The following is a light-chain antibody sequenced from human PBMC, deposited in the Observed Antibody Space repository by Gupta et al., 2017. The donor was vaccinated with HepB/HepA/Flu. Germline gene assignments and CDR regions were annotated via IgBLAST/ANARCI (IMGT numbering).Light chain of an antibody. CDR1: QSISRY. Sequence: ELVLTQSPATLSLSPGVRATLSCRASQSISRYLTWYQQKPGQAPRLLIYDASKRATGIPARFSGSGSGTDFTLTICSPEPEDFVVYFCQQRSTWPYTFGQGTKVEIK. V-gene: IGKV3-11*01. CDR2: DAS. CDR3: QQRSTWPYT. J-gene: IGKJ2*01.